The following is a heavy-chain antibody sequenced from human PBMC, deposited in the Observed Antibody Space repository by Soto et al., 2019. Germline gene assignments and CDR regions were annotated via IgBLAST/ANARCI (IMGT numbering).Heavy chain of an antibody. V-gene: IGHV1-18*01. D-gene: IGHD5-18*01. J-gene: IGHJ4*01. CDR2: ISGHNGNT. CDR1: GYTFTNYG. Sequence: QVQLVQSGAEVKKPGASVKVSCKASGYTFTNYGITWVRQAPGQGLEWVGWISGHNGNTNYAQKLQDRVTMTTDTATSTAYMERRGLRADDTAVYYCARGGDSHGYEASFDYWGHGTLVTVSS. CDR3: ARGGDSHGYEASFDY.